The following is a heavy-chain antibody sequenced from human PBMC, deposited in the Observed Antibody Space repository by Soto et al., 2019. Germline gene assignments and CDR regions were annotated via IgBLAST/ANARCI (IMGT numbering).Heavy chain of an antibody. Sequence: ASVKVSCKASGYTFTGYYMHWVRQAPGQGLEWMGWINPNSGGTNYAQKFQGWVTMTRDTSISTAYMELSRLRSDDTAVYYCARGAGAALRPHYYYYYGMDVWGQGTTVTVSS. CDR2: INPNSGGT. D-gene: IGHD6-25*01. J-gene: IGHJ6*02. CDR3: ARGAGAALRPHYYYYYGMDV. CDR1: GYTFTGYY. V-gene: IGHV1-2*04.